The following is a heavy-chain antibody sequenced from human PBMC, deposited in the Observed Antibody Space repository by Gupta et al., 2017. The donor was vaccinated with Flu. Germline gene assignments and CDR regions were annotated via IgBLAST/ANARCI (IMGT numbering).Heavy chain of an antibody. V-gene: IGHV4-59*11. Sequence: QVQLQESGPGLVKPSETLSLTCTVSGGSLSAPYWSWIRQPPGKGLEWIGHIFYRRTTNYNPSLKSRVNISIDTSKNQFSLRLSSVTAADTAVYYCARGEFGSGRKAYYYFMDVWGKGTTVTVSS. CDR2: IFYRRTT. D-gene: IGHD3-10*01. J-gene: IGHJ6*03. CDR1: GGSLSAPY. CDR3: ARGEFGSGRKAYYYFMDV.